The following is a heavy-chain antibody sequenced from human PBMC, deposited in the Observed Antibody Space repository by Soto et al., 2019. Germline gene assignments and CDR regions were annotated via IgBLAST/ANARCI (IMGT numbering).Heavy chain of an antibody. V-gene: IGHV1-69*02. Sequence: QVQLVQSRAEVKKPGSSVKVSCKASGGTFSSYTISWVRQAPGQGLEWMGRIIPILGIANYAQKFQGRVTITADKSTSTAYMELSSLRSDDTAVYYCARGLGYCSSTSCPDYYYYYIDVSGKGTTVTVSS. D-gene: IGHD2-2*01. CDR2: IIPILGIA. J-gene: IGHJ6*03. CDR3: ARGLGYCSSTSCPDYYYYYIDV. CDR1: GGTFSSYT.